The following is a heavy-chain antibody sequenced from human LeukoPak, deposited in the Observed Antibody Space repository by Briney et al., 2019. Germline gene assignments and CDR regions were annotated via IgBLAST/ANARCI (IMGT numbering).Heavy chain of an antibody. D-gene: IGHD4-17*01. J-gene: IGHJ4*02. Sequence: SVKXSCXTSGYTFTSYYMHXVRQAPGQGLXWMGIINPSGGSTSYAQKFQGRATMTRDTSTSTVYMELSSLRSEDTAVYYCARENGDYQGDYWGQGTLVTVSS. V-gene: IGHV1-46*01. CDR2: INPSGGST. CDR1: GYTFTSYY. CDR3: ARENGDYQGDY.